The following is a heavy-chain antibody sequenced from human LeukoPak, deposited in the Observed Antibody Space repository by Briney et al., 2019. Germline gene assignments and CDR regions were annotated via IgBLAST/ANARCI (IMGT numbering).Heavy chain of an antibody. J-gene: IGHJ3*02. D-gene: IGHD3-22*01. Sequence: SETLSLTCTVSGGSISSGGYYWSWIRQHPGKGLEWIGYIYYSGSTYYNPSLKSRVTISLDTSKNQFSLKLSSVTAADTAVYYCARDDYYDSSRVFDIWGQGTMVTVSS. CDR1: GGSISSGGYY. CDR2: IYYSGST. V-gene: IGHV4-31*03. CDR3: ARDDYYDSSRVFDI.